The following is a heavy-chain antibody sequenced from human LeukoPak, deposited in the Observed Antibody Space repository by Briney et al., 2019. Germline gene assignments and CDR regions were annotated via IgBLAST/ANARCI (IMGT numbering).Heavy chain of an antibody. D-gene: IGHD6-6*01. J-gene: IGHJ4*02. CDR1: GGSFSGYY. Sequence: PSETPSLTCAVYGGSFSGYYWSWIRQPPGKGLEWIGEINHSGSTNYNPSLKGRVTISVDTSKNQFSLKLSSVTAADTAVYYCARAIIGEAALDYWGQGTLVTVSS. CDR3: ARAIIGEAALDY. V-gene: IGHV4-34*01. CDR2: INHSGST.